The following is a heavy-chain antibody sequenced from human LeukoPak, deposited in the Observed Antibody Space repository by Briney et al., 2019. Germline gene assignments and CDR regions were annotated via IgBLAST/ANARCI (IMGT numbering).Heavy chain of an antibody. CDR1: GGSISSSSYY. Sequence: TSSETLSLTCTVSGGSISSSSYYWGWIRQPPGKGLEWIGSIYYSGSTYYNPSLKSRVTISVDTSKNQFSLKLSSVTAADTAVYYCAVNDYGDPVLGYWGQGTLVTVSS. J-gene: IGHJ4*02. D-gene: IGHD4-17*01. CDR2: IYYSGST. CDR3: AVNDYGDPVLGY. V-gene: IGHV4-39*01.